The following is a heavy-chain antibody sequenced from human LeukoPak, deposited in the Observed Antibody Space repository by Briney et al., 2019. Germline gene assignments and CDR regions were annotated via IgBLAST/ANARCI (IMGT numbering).Heavy chain of an antibody. CDR3: ARDNYYDRSGYSIDY. D-gene: IGHD3-22*01. CDR1: GGSISSSSYY. V-gene: IGHV4-39*07. Sequence: PSETLSLTCTVSGGSISSSSYYWGWIRQPPGKGLEWIGSIYYSGSTYYNPSLKSRVTISVDTSKNQFSLKLSSVTAADTAVYYCARDNYYDRSGYSIDYWGQGTLVTVSS. J-gene: IGHJ4*02. CDR2: IYYSGST.